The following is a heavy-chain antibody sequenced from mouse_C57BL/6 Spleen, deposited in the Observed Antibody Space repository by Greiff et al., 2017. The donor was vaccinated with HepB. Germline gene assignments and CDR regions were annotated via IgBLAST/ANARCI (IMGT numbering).Heavy chain of an antibody. CDR1: GYTFTDYY. D-gene: IGHD1-1*01. V-gene: IGHV1-77*01. J-gene: IGHJ2*01. Sequence: VKLMESGAELVKPGASVKISCKASGYTFTDYYINWVKQRPGQGLEWIGTIGPGSGSTYNNEKFKGKATLTADKSSSTAYMQLSSLTSEDSAVYFCARGTTGFDYWGQGTTLTVSS. CDR3: ARGTTGFDY. CDR2: IGPGSGST.